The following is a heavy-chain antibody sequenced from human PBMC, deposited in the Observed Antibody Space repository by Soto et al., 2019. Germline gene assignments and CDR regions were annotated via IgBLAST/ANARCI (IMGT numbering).Heavy chain of an antibody. CDR1: GYTFTSYG. V-gene: IGHV1-18*01. CDR2: ISAYNGNT. CDR3: AGWTYYYDSSGFSP. Sequence: ASVKVSCKASGYTFTSYGISWVRQAPGQGLEWMGWISAYNGNTNYAQKLQGRVTMTTDASTSTAYMELRSLRSDDTAVYYCAGWTYYYDSSGFSPWGQGTLVTVSS. D-gene: IGHD3-22*01. J-gene: IGHJ5*02.